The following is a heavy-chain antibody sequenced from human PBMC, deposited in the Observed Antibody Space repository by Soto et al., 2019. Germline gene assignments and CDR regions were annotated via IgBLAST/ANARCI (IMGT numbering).Heavy chain of an antibody. J-gene: IGHJ4*02. CDR3: ARGKVVRGSYVSLEY. D-gene: IGHD3-10*01. Sequence: QVQLQQWGAGLLKSSETLSLTCAVYGGSFSGYYWSWIRQPPGKGLEWIGEINHSGSTNYNPSLKSRVTVSVDTSKNQFSLRLRSVTAADTAVYYCARGKVVRGSYVSLEYWGQGTLVTVSS. CDR2: INHSGST. CDR1: GGSFSGYY. V-gene: IGHV4-34*01.